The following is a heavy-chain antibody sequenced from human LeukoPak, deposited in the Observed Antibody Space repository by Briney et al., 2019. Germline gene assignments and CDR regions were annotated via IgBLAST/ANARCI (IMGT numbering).Heavy chain of an antibody. CDR3: ARWYGDYTY. CDR2: IYYSGGT. CDR1: GGSISSYY. J-gene: IGHJ4*02. D-gene: IGHD4-17*01. V-gene: IGHV4-59*01. Sequence: SETLSLTCTVSGGSISSYYWSWIRQPPGKGLEWIGYIYYSGGTNYNPSLKSRVTISVDTSKNQFSLKLSSVTAADTAVYYCARWYGDYTYWGQGTLVTVSS.